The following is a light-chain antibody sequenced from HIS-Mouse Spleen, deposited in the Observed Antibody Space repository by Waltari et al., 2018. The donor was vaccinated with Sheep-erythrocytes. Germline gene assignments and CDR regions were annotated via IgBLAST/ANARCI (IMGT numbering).Light chain of an antibody. Sequence: SYELTQPPSVSASPGQTARITCSGDALPKKYAYWYQQKSAPAPVLVISEDSKRPPGVPERFSGSSSGTMATLTISGAQVEDEADYYCYSTDSSGNHSVFGGGTKLTVL. CDR1: ALPKKY. CDR3: YSTDSSGNHSV. V-gene: IGLV3-10*01. J-gene: IGLJ2*01. CDR2: EDS.